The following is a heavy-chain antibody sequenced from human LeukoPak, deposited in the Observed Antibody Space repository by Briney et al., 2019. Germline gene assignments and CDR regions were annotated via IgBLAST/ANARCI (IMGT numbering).Heavy chain of an antibody. CDR2: IYYSGTT. CDR3: ARGYYFDY. V-gene: IGHV4-39*01. J-gene: IGHJ4*02. Sequence: SETLSLTCTVSGGSISSSRYYWSWIRQAPGKGLEWIGSIYYSGTTYYNPSLKSRVTISVDTSKNQFSLKLSSVTAADTAVYYCARGYYFDYWGQGTLVTVSS. CDR1: GGSISSSRYY.